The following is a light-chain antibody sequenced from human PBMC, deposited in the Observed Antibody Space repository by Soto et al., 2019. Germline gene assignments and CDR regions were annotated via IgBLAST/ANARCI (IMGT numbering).Light chain of an antibody. J-gene: IGLJ1*01. CDR1: SSDVGIYNL. CDR3: CSYAGSRTYV. Sequence: QSALTQPASVSGSPGQSITISCTGTSSDVGIYNLVSWYQQHPGKAPKLMIFEVSKRPSGISSRFSGSKSGNTASLTISGLQAEDEAEYYCCSYAGSRTYVFGTGTKLTVL. CDR2: EVS. V-gene: IGLV2-23*02.